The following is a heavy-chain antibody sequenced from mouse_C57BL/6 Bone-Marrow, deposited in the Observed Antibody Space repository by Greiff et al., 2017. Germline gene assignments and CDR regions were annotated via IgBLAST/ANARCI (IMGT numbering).Heavy chain of an antibody. V-gene: IGHV2-5*01. Sequence: VQLQESGPGLVQPSQSLSITCTVSGFSLTSYGVHWVRPSPGKGLEWLGVIWRGGSTDYNASFMSRLSISEVNSKSQDFFKMNSLQADDTAIYCCAKKGGYGPFAYWGQGTLVTVSA. CDR2: IWRGGST. D-gene: IGHD2-2*01. J-gene: IGHJ3*01. CDR1: GFSLTSYG. CDR3: AKKGGYGPFAY.